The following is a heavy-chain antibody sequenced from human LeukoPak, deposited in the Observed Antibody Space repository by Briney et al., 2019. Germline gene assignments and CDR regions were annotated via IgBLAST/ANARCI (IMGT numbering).Heavy chain of an antibody. J-gene: IGHJ5*02. Sequence: PGGSLRLSCAASRFTFSSYAMSWVRQAPGKGLEWIGEIYHSGSTNYNPSLKSRVTISVDKSKNQFSLKLSSVTAADTAVYYCARDIPQGGSYYFAWGQGTLVTVSS. D-gene: IGHD1-26*01. CDR3: ARDIPQGGSYYFA. V-gene: IGHV4-4*02. CDR2: IYHSGST. CDR1: RFTFSSYAM.